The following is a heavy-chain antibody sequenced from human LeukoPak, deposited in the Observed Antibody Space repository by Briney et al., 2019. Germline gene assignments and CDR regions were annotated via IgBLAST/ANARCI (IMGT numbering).Heavy chain of an antibody. CDR3: ARIPTVTFFDY. J-gene: IGHJ4*02. CDR2: IYHSGST. V-gene: IGHV4-38-2*02. D-gene: IGHD4-17*01. CDR1: GGSSSGYY. Sequence: SETLSLTCTVSGGSSSGYYWGWIRQPPGKGLEWIGSIYHSGSTYYNPSLKSRVTISVDTSKNQFSLKLSSVTAADTAVYYCARIPTVTFFDYWGQGTLVTVSS.